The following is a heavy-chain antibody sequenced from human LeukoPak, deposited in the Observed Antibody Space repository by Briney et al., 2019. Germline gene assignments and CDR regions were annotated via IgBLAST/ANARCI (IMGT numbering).Heavy chain of an antibody. D-gene: IGHD3-10*01. CDR2: INPNSGDT. Sequence: GASVKVSCKASGYTFTGYYMHWVRQAPGQGLEGMGWINPNSGDTNYAQKFQGRVTMTRDTHISTAYMELGRLRSDDTAVYYCARELGSGSYPYGYWGQGTLVTVHS. CDR1: GYTFTGYY. CDR3: ARELGSGSYPYGY. J-gene: IGHJ4*02. V-gene: IGHV1-2*02.